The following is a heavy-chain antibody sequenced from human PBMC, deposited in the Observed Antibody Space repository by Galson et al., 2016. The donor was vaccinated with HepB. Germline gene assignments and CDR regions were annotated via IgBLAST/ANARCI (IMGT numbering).Heavy chain of an antibody. CDR2: ISRSGDST. Sequence: SLRLSCAASGFTFNNYGMTWVRQAPGKGLEAVSRISRSGDSTDYADSVKGRFTISRDNSKNTLSLQMNSLRVEDTAVYYCVQGSTAPAVWGKGTTVIVSS. D-gene: IGHD1-26*01. V-gene: IGHV3-23*01. CDR3: VQGSTAPAV. J-gene: IGHJ6*04. CDR1: GFTFNNYG.